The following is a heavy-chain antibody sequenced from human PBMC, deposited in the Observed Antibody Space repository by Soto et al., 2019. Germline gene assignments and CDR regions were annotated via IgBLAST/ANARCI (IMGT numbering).Heavy chain of an antibody. J-gene: IGHJ4*02. CDR2: ISGGGDTT. Sequence: EVQLLESGGGLVQPGGSLRLSCAASGFTFNNYAMTWVRQAPGKGLEWVSAISGGGDTTSYADSVKGRFTVSRDGSKETLYLQVTSLSAEDTALYYCAKGRGGSGSLSPRVDFWGQGTLVTVSS. CDR1: GFTFNNYA. D-gene: IGHD3-10*01. CDR3: AKGRGGSGSLSPRVDF. V-gene: IGHV3-23*01.